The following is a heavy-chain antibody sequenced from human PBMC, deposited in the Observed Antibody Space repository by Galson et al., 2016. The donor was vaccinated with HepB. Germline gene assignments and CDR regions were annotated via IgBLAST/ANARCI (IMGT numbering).Heavy chain of an antibody. J-gene: IGHJ6*02. CDR3: ARAVLPNYGMDV. Sequence: SVKVSCKASRYTFTNYGISWVRQAPGQGLEWMGWISAYNVNTNYAQKFQGRVTMTTDTSTSTAYMELRSLKSDDTAVYYCARAVLPNYGMDVWGQGTTVTVSS. V-gene: IGHV1-18*01. CDR1: RYTFTNYG. CDR2: ISAYNVNT. D-gene: IGHD3-3*01.